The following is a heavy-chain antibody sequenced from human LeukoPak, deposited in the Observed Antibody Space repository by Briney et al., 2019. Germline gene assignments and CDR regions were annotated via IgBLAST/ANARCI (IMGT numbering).Heavy chain of an antibody. CDR2: IYYSGST. CDR3: ARDHGEYRGVQWEYYFDY. V-gene: IGHV4-39*07. D-gene: IGHD3-10*01. J-gene: IGHJ4*02. Sequence: KPSETLSLTCTVSGGSISSSSYYWAWIRQPPGKGLEWIGSIYYSGSTYYNPSLKSRVTISVDTSKNQFSLKLSSVTAADTAVYYCARDHGEYRGVQWEYYFDYWGQGTLVTVSS. CDR1: GGSISSSSYY.